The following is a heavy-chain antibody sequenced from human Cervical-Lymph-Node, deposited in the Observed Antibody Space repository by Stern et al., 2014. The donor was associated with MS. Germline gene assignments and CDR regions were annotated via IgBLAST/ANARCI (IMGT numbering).Heavy chain of an antibody. CDR3: ARVAAPNSSFFDC. D-gene: IGHD6-6*01. CDR2: IIPLFGTT. CDR1: GGTLSNYG. V-gene: IGHV1-69*01. J-gene: IGHJ4*02. Sequence: QVQLVQSGTEVQQPGSSGKVSCKASGGTLSNYGLNWVRQAPGQGLEWMGGIIPLFGTTTYAQRFQDRVTITADESTITAYMELSGLTSEDTALYFCARVAAPNSSFFDCLGQGTLVTVSS.